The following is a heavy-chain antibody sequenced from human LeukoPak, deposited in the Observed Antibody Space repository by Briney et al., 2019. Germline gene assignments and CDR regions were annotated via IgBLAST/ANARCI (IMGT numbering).Heavy chain of an antibody. CDR2: ISGGGGST. CDR3: AKDSAKKYDDY. J-gene: IGHJ4*02. V-gene: IGHV3-23*01. D-gene: IGHD2/OR15-2a*01. CDR1: GFTFSSYG. Sequence: GSLRLSCAASGFTFSSYGMSWVRQAPGKGLAWVSGISGGGGSTYYADSVKGRFTISRDNSKNTLYLQMNSLRAEDTAVYYCAKDSAKKYDDYWGQGTLVTVSS.